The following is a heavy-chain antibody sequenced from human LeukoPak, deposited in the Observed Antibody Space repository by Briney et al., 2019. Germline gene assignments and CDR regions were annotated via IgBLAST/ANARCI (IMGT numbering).Heavy chain of an antibody. J-gene: IGHJ6*02. CDR2: INHNGNVN. D-gene: IGHD3-16*01. Sequence: GGSLRLTCAASGCTFSSYWMNWARQAPGKGLEWVASINHNGNVNYYVDSVKGRFTISRDNAKNSLYLQMSNLRAEDTAVYFCARGGGLDVCGQGATVTVSS. CDR1: GCTFSSYW. V-gene: IGHV3-7*03. CDR3: ARGGGLDV.